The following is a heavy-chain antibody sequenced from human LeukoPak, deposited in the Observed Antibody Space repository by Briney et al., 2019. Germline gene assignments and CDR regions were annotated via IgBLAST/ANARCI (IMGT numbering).Heavy chain of an antibody. V-gene: IGHV1-18*04. Sequence: ASVKVSCKASGYTFTGYYMHWVRQAPGQGLEWMGWISAYNGNTNYAQNIQGRLTMTTDTSTNTAYMELRSLTSDDTAVYFCASGQIPGDNTAFDVWGQGTMVTVSS. CDR1: GYTFTGYY. J-gene: IGHJ3*01. CDR2: ISAYNGNT. CDR3: ASGQIPGDNTAFDV. D-gene: IGHD1-14*01.